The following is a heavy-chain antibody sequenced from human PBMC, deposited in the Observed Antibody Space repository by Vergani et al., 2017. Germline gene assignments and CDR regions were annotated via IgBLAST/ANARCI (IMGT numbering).Heavy chain of an antibody. CDR2: IQFDGSNQ. J-gene: IGHJ4*02. D-gene: IGHD3-16*01. Sequence: QVQLVESGGGVVQRGGSMRLSCATSGFTLSNYHMQWIRQGPGKVLEFVAFIQFDGSNQYYADSVKGRFTLSRDFSKNTLYLQMNSLRTDDTATYYCAKHFRGWGIDYWGQGTQVIVSS. CDR3: AKHFRGWGIDY. V-gene: IGHV3-30*02. CDR1: GFTLSNYH.